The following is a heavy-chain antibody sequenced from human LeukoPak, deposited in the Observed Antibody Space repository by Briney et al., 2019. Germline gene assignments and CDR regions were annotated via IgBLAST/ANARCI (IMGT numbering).Heavy chain of an antibody. CDR3: ARATEWELPYFDY. CDR2: INQSGST. Sequence: SETLSLTCAVYGGSFSGYYWSWIRQPPGKGLEWIGEINQSGSTNYNPSLKSRVTISVDTSKNQFSLKLSSVTAADTAVYYCARATEWELPYFDYWGQGTLVTVSS. V-gene: IGHV4-34*01. D-gene: IGHD1-26*01. J-gene: IGHJ4*02. CDR1: GGSFSGYY.